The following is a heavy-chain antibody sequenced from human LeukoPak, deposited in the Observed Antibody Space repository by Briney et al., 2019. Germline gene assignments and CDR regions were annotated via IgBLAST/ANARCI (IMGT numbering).Heavy chain of an antibody. Sequence: GGSLRLSCAVSGFTFSDYYMSWIRQAPGRGLEWVSYISGNSRTIYYADSVKGLFTISRDNAKNSLYLQMNSLRAEDTAVYYCARRYYSDSSGYLYWGQGALVTVSS. D-gene: IGHD3-22*01. CDR3: ARRYYSDSSGYLY. V-gene: IGHV3-11*04. J-gene: IGHJ4*02. CDR2: ISGNSRTI. CDR1: GFTFSDYY.